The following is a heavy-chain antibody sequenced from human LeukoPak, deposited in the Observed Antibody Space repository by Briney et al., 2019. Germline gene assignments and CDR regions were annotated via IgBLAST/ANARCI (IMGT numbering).Heavy chain of an antibody. J-gene: IGHJ6*02. CDR1: GFTFSSYG. CDR2: IWYDGSNE. V-gene: IGHV3-33*01. CDR3: ARGEPSYYGMDV. Sequence: GGSLRLSCAASGFTFSSYGMQWVRQAPGKGLEWVAVIWYDGSNEYYADSVKGRFTISRDNSKNTLYLQMNTLRAEDTAVYYCARGEPSYYGMDVWGQGTSVTVSS.